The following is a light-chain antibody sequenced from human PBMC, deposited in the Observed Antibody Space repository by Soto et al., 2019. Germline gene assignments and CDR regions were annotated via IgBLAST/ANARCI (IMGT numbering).Light chain of an antibody. CDR3: QQYNTYPST. CDR2: KAS. CDR1: QSIGSW. J-gene: IGKJ2*01. V-gene: IGKV1-5*03. Sequence: DNQMTQSPSTLSASVGDRVTIPCRASQSIGSWLAWYKQTPGEAPKLLIYKASTLESGVPSRFSGSGSGTEFTLTISSLQPDDFVTYYCQQYNTYPSTFGQGTKLDIK.